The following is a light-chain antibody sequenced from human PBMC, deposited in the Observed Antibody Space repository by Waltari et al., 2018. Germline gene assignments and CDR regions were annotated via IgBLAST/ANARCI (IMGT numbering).Light chain of an antibody. Sequence: QSALTQPPSASGSPGPSVTISCTGPSSDVGGYKFVSWYQQHPGRAPKLMIYEVNQRPSGVPDRFSGSKSGNTASLTVSGLQAEDEADYYCSSYAGSNNLVFGTGTKVTVL. CDR1: SSDVGGYKF. CDR3: SSYAGSNNLV. J-gene: IGLJ1*01. V-gene: IGLV2-8*01. CDR2: EVN.